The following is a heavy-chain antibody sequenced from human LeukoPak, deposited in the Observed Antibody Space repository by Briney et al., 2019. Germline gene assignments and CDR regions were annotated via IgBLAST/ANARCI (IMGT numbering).Heavy chain of an antibody. CDR1: GGSFSGYY. J-gene: IGHJ4*02. Sequence: SETLSLTCAVYGGSFSGYYWSWIRQPPGKGLEWIGEINHSGSTNYNPSLKSRVTISVDTSKNQFSLKLSSVTAADTAVYYCASSCSGGSCSTPTRLDYWGQGTLVTVSS. D-gene: IGHD2-15*01. CDR3: ASSCSGGSCSTPTRLDY. V-gene: IGHV4-34*01. CDR2: INHSGST.